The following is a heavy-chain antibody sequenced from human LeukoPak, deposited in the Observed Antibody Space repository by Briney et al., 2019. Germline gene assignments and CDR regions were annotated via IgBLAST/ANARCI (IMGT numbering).Heavy chain of an antibody. CDR3: AIDYSGSYSKRAFDI. Sequence: SETLSLTCTVSGGSISSYYWSWIRQPPGKGLEWIGSIYYSGDTYYNPSLESRVTTSVDTSKSQFSLRLSSVTAADTALYYCAIDYSGSYSKRAFDIWGQGTMVTVSS. D-gene: IGHD1-26*01. CDR2: IYYSGDT. J-gene: IGHJ3*02. V-gene: IGHV4-59*05. CDR1: GGSISSYY.